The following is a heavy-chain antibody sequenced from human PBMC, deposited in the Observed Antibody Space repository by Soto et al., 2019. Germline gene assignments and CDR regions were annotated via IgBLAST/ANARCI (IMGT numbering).Heavy chain of an antibody. CDR3: ARIPYYYYSSGYRPYYYYYGMDV. D-gene: IGHD3-22*01. CDR1: GFSLSTSGMC. Sequence: SGPTLVNPTQTLTLTCTLSGFSLSTSGMCVSWIRQPPGKALEWLALIDWGDDKYYSTSLKTRLTISKDTSKNQVVLTMTNMGPVDTATYYCARIPYYYYSSGYRPYYYYYGMDVCGQGTTVTVSS. J-gene: IGHJ6*02. V-gene: IGHV2-70*01. CDR2: IDWGDDK.